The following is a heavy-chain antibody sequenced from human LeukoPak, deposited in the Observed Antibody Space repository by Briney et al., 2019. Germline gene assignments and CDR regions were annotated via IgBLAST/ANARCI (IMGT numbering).Heavy chain of an antibody. D-gene: IGHD1-1*01. CDR1: EFTFSSYS. CDR2: ISGSGGST. J-gene: IGHJ4*02. Sequence: GGSLRLSCAASEFTFSSYSMNWVRQAPGKGLEWVSAISGSGGSTYYADSVKGRFTISRDNSKNTLYLQMNSLRAEDTAVYYCAKTDGGYVVYWGQGTLVTVSS. CDR3: AKTDGGYVVY. V-gene: IGHV3-23*01.